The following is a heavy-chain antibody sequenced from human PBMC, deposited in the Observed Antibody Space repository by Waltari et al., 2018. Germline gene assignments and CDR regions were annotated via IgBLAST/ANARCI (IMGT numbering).Heavy chain of an antibody. CDR3: AREEHIVVVPSTYYYYYYMDV. D-gene: IGHD2-2*01. V-gene: IGHV4-4*07. CDR2: IYTSGST. CDR1: GGSISSYY. Sequence: QVQLQESGPGLVKPSETLSLTCTVSGGSISSYYWSWIRQPAGKGLEWIGRIYTSGSTNYNPSLKSRVTMSVDTSKNQFSLKLSSVTAADTAVYYCAREEHIVVVPSTYYYYYYMDVWGKGTTVTVSS. J-gene: IGHJ6*03.